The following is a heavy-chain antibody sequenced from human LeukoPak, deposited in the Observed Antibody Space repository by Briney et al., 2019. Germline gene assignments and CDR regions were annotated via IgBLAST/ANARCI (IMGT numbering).Heavy chain of an antibody. CDR1: GYTFTSYG. J-gene: IGHJ4*02. Sequence: GASVKVSCKASGYTFTSYGISWVRQAPGQGLEWMGWISAYNGNTNYAQKLQGRVTMTTDTSTSTAYMELRSLRSDDTAVYYCARGDSYGSGSYYHFDYWGQGTLVTVSS. CDR2: ISAYNGNT. V-gene: IGHV1-18*01. CDR3: ARGDSYGSGSYYHFDY. D-gene: IGHD3-10*01.